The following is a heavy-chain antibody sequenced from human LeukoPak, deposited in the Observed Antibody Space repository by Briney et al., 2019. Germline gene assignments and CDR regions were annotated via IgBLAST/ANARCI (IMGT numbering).Heavy chain of an antibody. CDR2: IYYSGST. CDR3: AREFYYDSSFSFDI. Sequence: SETLSLTCTVSGGSITNYYWSWIRQPPGKGLEWTGYIYYSGSTSYNASLKSRVTISVDTSKNQFSLKLSSVTAADTAVYYCAREFYYDSSFSFDIWGQGAMVTVSS. V-gene: IGHV4-59*01. D-gene: IGHD3-22*01. J-gene: IGHJ3*02. CDR1: GGSITNYY.